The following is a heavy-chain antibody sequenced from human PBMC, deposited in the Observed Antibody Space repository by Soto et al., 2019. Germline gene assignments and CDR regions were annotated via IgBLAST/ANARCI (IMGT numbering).Heavy chain of an antibody. CDR1: GFTFGDYA. V-gene: IGHV3-49*03. J-gene: IGHJ3*02. Sequence: GGSLRLSCTASGFTFGDYAMSWFRQAPGKGLEWVGFIRSKAYGGTTEYAASVKGRFTISRDDSKSIAYLQMNSLKTEDTAVYYCTSVYCSGGSCYPLRAFDIWGQGTMVTVSS. D-gene: IGHD2-15*01. CDR2: IRSKAYGGTT. CDR3: TSVYCSGGSCYPLRAFDI.